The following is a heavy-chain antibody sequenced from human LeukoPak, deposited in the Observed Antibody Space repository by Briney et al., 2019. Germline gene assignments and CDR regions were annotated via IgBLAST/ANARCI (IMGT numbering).Heavy chain of an antibody. CDR1: GGTFSNSA. CDR3: ANSSWSHFDP. D-gene: IGHD3-3*01. J-gene: IGHJ5*02. CDR2: IDSTSTYI. Sequence: ASVKVSCKASGGTFSNSAMSRVRQAPGKGLEWVSAIDSTSTYIFYIDSVKGRFTIFRDNSKNTLYLQMTSLRAEDTAVYYCANSSWSHFDPWGQGTLVTVSS. V-gene: IGHV3-23*05.